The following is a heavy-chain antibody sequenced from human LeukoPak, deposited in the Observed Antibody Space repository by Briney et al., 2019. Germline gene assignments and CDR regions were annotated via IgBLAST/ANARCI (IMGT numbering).Heavy chain of an antibody. V-gene: IGHV3-21*01. Sequence: GGSLRLSCAASGFTFSSYSMKWVRQAPGKGLEWVSSISSSSSYIYYADSVKGRFTISRDNAKNSLYLQMNSLRAEDTAVYYCARGSGISVFIDYWGQGTLVTVSS. CDR3: ARGSGISVFIDY. CDR2: ISSSSSYI. D-gene: IGHD1-14*01. CDR1: GFTFSSYS. J-gene: IGHJ4*02.